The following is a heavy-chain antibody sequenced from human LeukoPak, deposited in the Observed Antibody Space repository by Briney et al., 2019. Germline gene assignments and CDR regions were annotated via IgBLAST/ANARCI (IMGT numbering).Heavy chain of an antibody. Sequence: GGSLRLSCAASGFTFNSYSMNWVRQAPGKGLEWVSYISSSSTIYYADSAKGRFTISRDNAKNSLYLQMNSLRDEDTAVYYCARDGYTNFDYWGQGTLVTVSS. CDR2: ISSSSTI. D-gene: IGHD5-24*01. V-gene: IGHV3-48*02. J-gene: IGHJ4*02. CDR3: ARDGYTNFDY. CDR1: GFTFNSYS.